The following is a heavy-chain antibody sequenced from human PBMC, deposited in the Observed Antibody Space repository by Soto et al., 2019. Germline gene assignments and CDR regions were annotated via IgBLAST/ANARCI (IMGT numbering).Heavy chain of an antibody. J-gene: IGHJ4*02. CDR3: ARGYSSGGRRFHY. CDR1: GYTFKSYY. Sequence: QVQLVQSGAEVKKPGASVKVSCKASGYTFKSYYMHWVRPAPGQGLEWMGIINPSGGSTTYAQKFQVRVTMTSDTSTTTDYMELTSLRSADTDVYYLARGYSSGGRRFHYWGQGTLLTLSS. CDR2: INPSGGST. D-gene: IGHD6-19*01. V-gene: IGHV1-46*03.